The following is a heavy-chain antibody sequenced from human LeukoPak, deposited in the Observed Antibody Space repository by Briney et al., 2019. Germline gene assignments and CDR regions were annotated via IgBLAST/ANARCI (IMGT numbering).Heavy chain of an antibody. CDR1: GFTFDDYA. J-gene: IGHJ4*02. CDR3: ARVLWYGSGSFNLDY. CDR2: ISWNSGSI. V-gene: IGHV3-9*01. Sequence: GGSLRLSCAASGFTFDDYAMHWVRQAPGKGLEWVSGISWNSGSIGYADSVKGRFTISRDNSKNTLYLQMNSLRAEDTAVYYCARVLWYGSGSFNLDYWGQGTLVTVSS. D-gene: IGHD3-10*01.